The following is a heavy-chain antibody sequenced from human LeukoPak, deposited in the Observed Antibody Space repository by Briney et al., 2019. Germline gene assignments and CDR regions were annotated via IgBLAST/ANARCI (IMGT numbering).Heavy chain of an antibody. Sequence: SQTLSLTCAISGDSVSSNSAAWTWIRQSPSRGLEWLGRTYYKSKWYDDYAVSVRSRITINPDTSRNQFSLQLRSVTPEDTAVYFCARLKVTLVRGIIYDYYGLDVWGQGTPVSVSS. V-gene: IGHV6-1*01. D-gene: IGHD3-10*01. CDR1: GDSVSSNSAA. J-gene: IGHJ6*02. CDR2: TYYKSKWYD. CDR3: ARLKVTLVRGIIYDYYGLDV.